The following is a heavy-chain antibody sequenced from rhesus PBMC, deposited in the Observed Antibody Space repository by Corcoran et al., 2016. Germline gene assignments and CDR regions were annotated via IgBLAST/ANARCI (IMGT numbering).Heavy chain of an antibody. V-gene: IGHV3S5*01. D-gene: IGHD2-27*01. CDR3: AKDFEVFTALDS. Sequence: EVQLVETGGGLVQPGGSLKLSCAASGFTFSSYGMSWVRQAPGKGLDWVSAINSGGGSTYYADSVKGRFTISRDNSKNTLSLQMNSLRAEDTAVYYCAKDFEVFTALDSWGQGVLVTVSS. CDR2: INSGGGST. J-gene: IGHJ4*01. CDR1: GFTFSSYG.